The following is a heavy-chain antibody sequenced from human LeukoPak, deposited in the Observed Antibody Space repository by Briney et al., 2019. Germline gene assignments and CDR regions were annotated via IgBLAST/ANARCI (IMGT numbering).Heavy chain of an antibody. V-gene: IGHV1-2*02. Sequence: ASVKVSCKASGYTFTGYHMHWVRQAPGQGLEWMGWINPNSGGTNYAQKFQGRVTMTRDTSISTAYMELSRLRSDDTAVYYCASLQHSSSSIDYWGQGTLVTVSS. J-gene: IGHJ4*02. D-gene: IGHD6-6*01. CDR2: INPNSGGT. CDR3: ASLQHSSSSIDY. CDR1: GYTFTGYH.